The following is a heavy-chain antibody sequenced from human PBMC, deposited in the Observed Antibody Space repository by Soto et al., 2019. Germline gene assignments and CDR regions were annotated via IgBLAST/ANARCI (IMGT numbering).Heavy chain of an antibody. V-gene: IGHV4-59*08. CDR2: IYYSGST. J-gene: IGHJ3*02. Sequence: QVQLQESGPGLVKPSETLSLTCTVSGGSISSYYWCWIRQPPGKGLAWIGYIYYSGSTNYNPSLRSRVTIAVDTSKNQYSLKLSYVTATDAAVYYCARPRYWSSSLYAFDIWGQGTMVTVSS. D-gene: IGHD6-13*01. CDR1: GGSISSYY. CDR3: ARPRYWSSSLYAFDI.